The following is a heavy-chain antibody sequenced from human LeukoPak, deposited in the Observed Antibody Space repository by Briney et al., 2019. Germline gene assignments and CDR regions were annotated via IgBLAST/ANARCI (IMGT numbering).Heavy chain of an antibody. CDR1: GGSISSGGYS. J-gene: IGHJ3*02. CDR3: ARGRSSGYYYGDAFDI. V-gene: IGHV4-30-2*01. D-gene: IGHD3-22*01. Sequence: PSETLSLTCAVSGGSISSGGYSRSWIRQPPGKGLEWIGYIYHSGSTYYNPSLKSRVTISVDRSKNQFSLKLSSVTAADTAVYYCARGRSSGYYYGDAFDIWGQGTMVTVSS. CDR2: IYHSGST.